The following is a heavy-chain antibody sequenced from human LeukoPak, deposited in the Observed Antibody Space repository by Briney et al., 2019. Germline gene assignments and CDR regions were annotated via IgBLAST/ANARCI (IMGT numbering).Heavy chain of an antibody. CDR3: ATIKRGNIFGYFDF. CDR1: GASMNTHY. D-gene: IGHD5-18*01. J-gene: IGHJ4*02. Sequence: PSETLSLTRAVSGASMNTHYWSWIRHPPGRGLEWVGYMVDTVATKDTPSLKSRFTLSADTSKNQFSLRLTSVTAADTAVYYCATIKRGNIFGYFDFWGQGIPVTVSS. CDR2: MVDTVAT. V-gene: IGHV4-59*11.